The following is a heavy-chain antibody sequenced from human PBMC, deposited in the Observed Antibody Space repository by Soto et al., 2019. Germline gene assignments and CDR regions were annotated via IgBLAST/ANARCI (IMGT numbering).Heavy chain of an antibody. CDR2: ISYDGGNE. D-gene: IGHD6-19*01. Sequence: QVQLVGSGGGVVQPGRSLKLSCAASGFTFTTYAMHWVRQAPGKGLEWVAIISYDGGNEYYADSVKSRFTISRDNSKNTLYLQMNSLRAEDTTMYYCARSSRSLEVAGLDYWGQGTLVTVSS. V-gene: IGHV3-30-3*01. CDR3: ARSSRSLEVAGLDY. J-gene: IGHJ4*02. CDR1: GFTFTTYA.